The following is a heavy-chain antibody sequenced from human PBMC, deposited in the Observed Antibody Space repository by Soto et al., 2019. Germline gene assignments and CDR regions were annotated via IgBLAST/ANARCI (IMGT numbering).Heavy chain of an antibody. CDR1: GFTFSSYA. CDR3: ARGLPQGGSIDY. Sequence: QVQLVESGGGVVQPGRSLRLSCAASGFTFSSYAMHWVRQAPGKGLEWVAVISYDGSNKYYADSVKGRFTISRDNSKNPLYLQMNSLRAEDTAVYYCARGLPQGGSIDYWGQGTLVTVSS. J-gene: IGHJ4*02. CDR2: ISYDGSNK. V-gene: IGHV3-30-3*01. D-gene: IGHD2-15*01.